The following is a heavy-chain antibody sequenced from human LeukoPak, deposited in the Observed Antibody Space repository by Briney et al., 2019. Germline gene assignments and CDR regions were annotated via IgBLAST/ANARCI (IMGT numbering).Heavy chain of an antibody. J-gene: IGHJ4*02. CDR2: ISPNADRT. CDR1: GFTFGSYS. Sequence: GGSLRLSCAASGFTFGSYSMSWVRQAPGKGLEWVSFISPNADRTSKADSVEGRFTISRDNPRNSLYLQMNSLRDDDTAVYYCAIMHGYYDGSGYWVQWGEGTLVTVSS. V-gene: IGHV3-23*01. CDR3: AIMHGYYDGSGYWVQ. D-gene: IGHD3-22*01.